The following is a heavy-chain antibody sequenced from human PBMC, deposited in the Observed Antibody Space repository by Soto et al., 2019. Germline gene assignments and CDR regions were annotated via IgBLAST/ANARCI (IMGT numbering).Heavy chain of an antibody. V-gene: IGHV3-7*01. J-gene: IGHJ4*02. D-gene: IGHD3-10*01. CDR2: IKQDVSEQ. Sequence: GGSLRLSCAASGFIFSRFWMTWVRQAPGEGLEWVANIKQDVSEQYYVDSVKGRFTISRDNAKNSLYLQMNSLRAEDTAVYYCARVLYGSGSNYFDYWGQGTLVTVSS. CDR1: GFIFSRFW. CDR3: ARVLYGSGSNYFDY.